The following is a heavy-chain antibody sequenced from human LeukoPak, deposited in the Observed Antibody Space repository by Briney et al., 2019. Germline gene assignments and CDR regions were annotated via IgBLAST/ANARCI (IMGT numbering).Heavy chain of an antibody. CDR2: IRSTSTFI. CDR1: GFTFSRYS. V-gene: IGHV3-21*01. J-gene: IGHJ6*03. D-gene: IGHD3-22*01. Sequence: PGGSLRLSCAASGFTFSRYSMNWVRQAPGKALVWGASIRSTSTFIYSADSVKGRFTISRDTAKYSLFLQMNSLRAEDTAIYYCARDYFDSSDYPQTYSYYYMDVWGKGTTVTVSS. CDR3: ARDYFDSSDYPQTYSYYYMDV.